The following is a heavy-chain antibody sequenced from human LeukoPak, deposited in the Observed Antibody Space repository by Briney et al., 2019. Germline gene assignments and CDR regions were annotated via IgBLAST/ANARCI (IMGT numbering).Heavy chain of an antibody. CDR3: AKVLVRGVIGPFDY. J-gene: IGHJ4*02. V-gene: IGHV3-23*01. CDR2: ISGSGGST. Sequence: GALRLSCAASGFTFSSYGMSCVRQAPGKGLEWVSAISGSGGSTYYADSVKGRFTISRDNSKNTLYLQMNSLRAEDTAVYYCAKVLVRGVIGPFDYWGQGTLVTVSS. D-gene: IGHD3-10*01. CDR1: GFTFSSYG.